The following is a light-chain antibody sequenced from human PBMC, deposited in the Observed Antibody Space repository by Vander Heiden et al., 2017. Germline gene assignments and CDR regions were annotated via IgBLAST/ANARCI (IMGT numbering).Light chain of an antibody. CDR2: GNS. CDR1: SSNIGAGYD. Sequence: SVLTQPPSVSGAPGQSVTISCTGSSSNIGAGYDVHWYQQLPGTAPKLLIYGNSNRPSGVPDRFSGSKSGTSASLAITGLQAEDEADYYCQSYDSSLSGYVVFGGGTKLTVL. J-gene: IGLJ2*01. V-gene: IGLV1-40*01. CDR3: QSYDSSLSGYVV.